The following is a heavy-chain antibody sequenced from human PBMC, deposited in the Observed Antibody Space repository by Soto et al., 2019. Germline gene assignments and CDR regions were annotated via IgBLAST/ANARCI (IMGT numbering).Heavy chain of an antibody. CDR1: GGTFSSYA. Sequence: QVQLVQTGAEVKKPGSSVKVSCKASGGTFSSYAISWVRQAPGQGLEWMGGIIPIFGTANYAQKFQGRVTTTADESTSTAYMELSSQSTEDTAVYYCARSTEGEYCSSTSCYLDAFDSWGQGTMVSVSS. CDR2: IIPIFGTA. J-gene: IGHJ3*02. V-gene: IGHV1-69*01. D-gene: IGHD2-2*01. CDR3: ARSTEGEYCSSTSCYLDAFDS.